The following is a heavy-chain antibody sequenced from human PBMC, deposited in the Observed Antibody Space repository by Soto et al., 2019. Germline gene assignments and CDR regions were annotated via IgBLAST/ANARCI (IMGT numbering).Heavy chain of an antibody. CDR3: ASRDIVVVPAAINGTDAFDI. CDR1: GYTFTSYY. Sequence: GASVKVSCKASGYTFTSYYMHWVRQAPGQGLEWMGIINPSGGSTSYAQKFQGRVTMTRDTSTSTVYMELSSLRSEDTAVYYCASRDIVVVPAAINGTDAFDIWGQGTMVTVSS. D-gene: IGHD2-2*02. V-gene: IGHV1-46*03. J-gene: IGHJ3*02. CDR2: INPSGGST.